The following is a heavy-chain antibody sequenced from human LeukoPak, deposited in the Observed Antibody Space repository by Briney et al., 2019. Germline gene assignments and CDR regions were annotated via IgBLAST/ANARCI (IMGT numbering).Heavy chain of an antibody. CDR1: GISLSNYA. V-gene: IGHV3-23*01. D-gene: IGHD3-10*01. CDR3: AKRGVVIRGLLVIGYHQEAYHYDF. CDR2: ISERGGST. J-gene: IGHJ4*02. Sequence: GGALRLSCVVSGISLSNYAMTWGRQAPGKGLEWVSDISERGGSTTYADSVKGRFTISRDTSLNTLYLQMNNLRAEDTAVYFCAKRGVVIRGLLVIGYHQEAYHYDFWGQGVLVTVSS.